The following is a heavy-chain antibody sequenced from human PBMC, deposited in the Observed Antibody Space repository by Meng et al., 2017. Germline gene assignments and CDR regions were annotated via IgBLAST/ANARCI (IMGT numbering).Heavy chain of an antibody. V-gene: IGHV3-72*01. CDR2: TRNKANSYTT. CDR3: ARVWNTGSFYGLYN. Sequence: GESLKISCAASGFTFSDHYMDCLRQAPGKGLEWVGRTRNKANSYTTEYAASVKGRFTISRDDSRNSLYLQMNSLRTEDTAVYYCARVWNTGSFYGLYNWGQGTLVTVSS. CDR1: GFTFSDHY. D-gene: IGHD1-26*01. J-gene: IGHJ4*02.